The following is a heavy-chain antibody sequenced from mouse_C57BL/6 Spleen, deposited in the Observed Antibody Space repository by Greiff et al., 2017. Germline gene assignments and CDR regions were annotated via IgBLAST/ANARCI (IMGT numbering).Heavy chain of an antibody. J-gene: IGHJ4*01. D-gene: IGHD2-3*01. CDR3: TRWLLGGAMDY. CDR1: GYTFTDYE. V-gene: IGHV1-15*01. Sequence: LQESGAELVRPGASVTLSCKASGYTFTDYEMHWVKQTPVHGLEWIGAIDPETGGTAYNQKFKGKAILTADKSSSTAYMELRSLTSEDSAVYYCTRWLLGGAMDYWGQGTSVTVSS. CDR2: IDPETGGT.